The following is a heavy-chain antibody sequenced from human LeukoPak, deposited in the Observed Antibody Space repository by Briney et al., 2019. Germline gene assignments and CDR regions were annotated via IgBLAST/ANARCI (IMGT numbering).Heavy chain of an antibody. D-gene: IGHD3-10*01. CDR3: ARDLKGWFGEFEAFDY. V-gene: IGHV3-23*01. CDR2: ISGSGGST. Sequence: GGSLRLSCAASGFTFSSYAMSWVRQAPGKGLEWVSAISGSGGSTYYADSVKGRFTISRDNAKNSLYLQMNSLRAEDTAVYYCARDLKGWFGEFEAFDYWGQGTLVTVSS. J-gene: IGHJ4*02. CDR1: GFTFSSYA.